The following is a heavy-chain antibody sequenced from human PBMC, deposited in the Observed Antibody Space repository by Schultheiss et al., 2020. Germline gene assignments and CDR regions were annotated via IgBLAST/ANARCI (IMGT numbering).Heavy chain of an antibody. D-gene: IGHD2-15*01. CDR1: GYTFTSYD. CDR3: ARVPSGPYSWFDP. J-gene: IGHJ5*02. Sequence: ASVKVSCKASGYTFTSYDINWVRQATGQGLEWMGWMNPNSGKTGYAQKFQGRVTMTRSNSISTAYMELNSLTSEDTGVYYCARVPSGPYSWFDPWGKGTLVTVSS. V-gene: IGHV1-8*01. CDR2: MNPNSGKT.